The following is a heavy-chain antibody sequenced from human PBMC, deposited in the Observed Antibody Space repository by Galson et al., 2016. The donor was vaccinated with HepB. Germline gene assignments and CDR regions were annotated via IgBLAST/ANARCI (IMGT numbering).Heavy chain of an antibody. CDR2: TNTDGSDT. CDR1: GFTFSSYW. V-gene: IGHV3-74*01. D-gene: IGHD1-26*01. J-gene: IGHJ4*02. Sequence: SLRLSCAASGFTFSSYWMHWVRQVPGKGLVMVARTNTDGSDTGYADSVKGRFTISRDNAKNTLYLQMNTLRAEDTAVYYYARDYLTYTGSYLYSWGQGTLGTVSS. CDR3: ARDYLTYTGSYLYS.